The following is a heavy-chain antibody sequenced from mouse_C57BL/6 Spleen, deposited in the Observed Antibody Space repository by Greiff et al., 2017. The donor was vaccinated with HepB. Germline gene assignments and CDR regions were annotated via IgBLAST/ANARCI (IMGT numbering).Heavy chain of an antibody. V-gene: IGHV1-15*01. D-gene: IGHD2-3*01. Sequence: QVQLQQSGAELVRPGASVTLSCKASGYTFTDYEMHWVKQTPVHGLEWIGAIDPETGGTAYNQKFKGKAILTADKSSSTAYMELRSLTSEDSAVYYCTRRRWRGTGYFDVWGTGTTVTVSS. CDR3: TRRRWRGTGYFDV. CDR2: IDPETGGT. J-gene: IGHJ1*03. CDR1: GYTFTDYE.